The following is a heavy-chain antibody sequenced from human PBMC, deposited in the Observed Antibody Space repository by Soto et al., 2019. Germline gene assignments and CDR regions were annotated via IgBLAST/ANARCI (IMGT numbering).Heavy chain of an antibody. V-gene: IGHV3-23*01. CDR3: AKVGDYGDGVFDY. CDR1: GFTFSSYA. J-gene: IGHJ4*02. CDR2: ISGSGGST. D-gene: IGHD4-17*01. Sequence: SLRLSCAASGFTFSSYAMSWVRQAPGKGLEWVSAISGSGGSTYYADSVKGRFTISRDNSKNTLYLQMNSLRAEDTAVYYCAKVGDYGDGVFDYWGQGTLVTVSS.